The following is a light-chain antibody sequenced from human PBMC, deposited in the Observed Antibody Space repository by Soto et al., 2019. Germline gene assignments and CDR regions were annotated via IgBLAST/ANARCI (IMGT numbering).Light chain of an antibody. CDR3: QQYGSLPQT. J-gene: IGKJ1*01. V-gene: IGKV3-20*01. CDR1: QSVSNNY. Sequence: EIVLTQSPGTLSLSPGERATLSCMASQSVSNNYLAWYQQKSGQAPRLLIYGAFSRANGIPVRFSGSASGTDFTLIISRLEPEDVAVYYCQQYGSLPQTFGQGTKVDIK. CDR2: GAF.